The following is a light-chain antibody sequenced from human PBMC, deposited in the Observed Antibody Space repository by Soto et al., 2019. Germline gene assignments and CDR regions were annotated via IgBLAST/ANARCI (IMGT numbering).Light chain of an antibody. V-gene: IGKV1-5*01. CDR1: QSISSW. Sequence: DIQMTQSPSTLSASVGDRVTITCRASQSISSWLAWYQQKPGKAPKLLIYDASSLESGVPSRFSGIGSGTEFTLTISSLQPDDFATYYCQQYNSYSGYTFGQGTKLEIK. J-gene: IGKJ2*01. CDR3: QQYNSYSGYT. CDR2: DAS.